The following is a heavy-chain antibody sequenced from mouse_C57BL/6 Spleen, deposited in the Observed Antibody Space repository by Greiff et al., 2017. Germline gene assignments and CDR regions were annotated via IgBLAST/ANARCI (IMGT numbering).Heavy chain of an antibody. Sequence: EVQLQQSGPVLVKPGASVKMSCKASGYTFTDYYMNWVKQSHGKSLEWIGVINPYNGGTSYNQKFKGKATLTVDKSSSTAYMELNSLTSEDSAVYYCAKGGGSSHPGYFDVWGTGTTVTVSS. CDR2: INPYNGGT. V-gene: IGHV1-19*01. CDR1: GYTFTDYY. CDR3: AKGGGSSHPGYFDV. J-gene: IGHJ1*03. D-gene: IGHD1-1*01.